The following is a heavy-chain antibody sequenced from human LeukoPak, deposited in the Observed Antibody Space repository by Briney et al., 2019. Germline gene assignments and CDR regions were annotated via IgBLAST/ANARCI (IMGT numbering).Heavy chain of an antibody. CDR2: IYYSGNA. Sequence: PSQTLSLTCTVSGGSISSGAHCWSWIRQPPGKDLEWIGYIYYSGNAYYNPSLKTRVTISVDTSKNQFSLKLNSVTAADTAVYYCARDYAGAFDIWGQGTMVTVSS. J-gene: IGHJ3*02. CDR1: GGSISSGAHC. CDR3: ARDYAGAFDI. V-gene: IGHV4-30-4*08. D-gene: IGHD4-17*01.